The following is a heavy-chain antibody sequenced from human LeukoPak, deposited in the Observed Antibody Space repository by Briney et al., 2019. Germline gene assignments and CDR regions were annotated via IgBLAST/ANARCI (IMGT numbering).Heavy chain of an antibody. D-gene: IGHD2-2*01. CDR3: ARERVPYYFDY. V-gene: IGHV1-2*02. CDR1: GYTFTGYY. CDR2: INPNSGGT. Sequence: ASVKVSCKTSGYTFTGYYMHWVRQAPGQTLEWMGWINPNSGGTNYAQKFQGRVTMTRDTSISTAYMELSRLRSDDTAVYYCARERVPYYFDYWGQGTLVTVSS. J-gene: IGHJ4*02.